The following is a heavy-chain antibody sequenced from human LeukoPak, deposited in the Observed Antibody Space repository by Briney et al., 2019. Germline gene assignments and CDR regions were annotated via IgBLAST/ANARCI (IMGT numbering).Heavy chain of an antibody. Sequence: ASETLSLTCTVSGGSISSSSYYWGWIRQPPGKGLEWIGSIYYSGSTCYNPSLKSRVTISVDTSKNQFSLKLSSVTAADTAVYYCARHENPDAIQPYGMDVWGQGTTVTVSS. CDR3: ARHENPDAIQPYGMDV. CDR1: GGSISSSSYY. V-gene: IGHV4-39*01. CDR2: IYYSGST. J-gene: IGHJ6*02. D-gene: IGHD1-1*01.